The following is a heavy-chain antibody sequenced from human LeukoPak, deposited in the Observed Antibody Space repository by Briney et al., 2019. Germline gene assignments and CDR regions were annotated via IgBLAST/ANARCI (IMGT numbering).Heavy chain of an antibody. CDR2: IFRSGST. Sequence: PSETLSLTSTVSGGSISSGDYYWSWIRQPPGKGLEWIGYIFRSGSTYYNPSLRSRVTISVDTSKNQFSLRLSSVTAADTAVYYCARSTYGSGSSGGYSYWGQGTLVTVSS. CDR3: ARSTYGSGSSGGYSY. J-gene: IGHJ4*02. V-gene: IGHV4-30-2*01. D-gene: IGHD3-10*01. CDR1: GGSISSGDYY.